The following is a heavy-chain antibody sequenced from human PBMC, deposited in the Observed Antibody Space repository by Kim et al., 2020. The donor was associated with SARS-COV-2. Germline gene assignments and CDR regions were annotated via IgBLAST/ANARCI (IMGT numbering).Heavy chain of an antibody. CDR3: ARRQLTRSSWSGFDY. CDR2: IYYSGST. J-gene: IGHJ4*02. Sequence: SETLSLTCTVSGGSISSSSYYWGWIRQPPGKGLEWIGSIYYSGSTYYNPSLKSRVTISVDTSKNQFSLKLSSVTAADTAVYYCARRQLTRSSWSGFDYWGQGTLVTVSS. V-gene: IGHV4-39*01. CDR1: GGSISSSSYY. D-gene: IGHD6-13*01.